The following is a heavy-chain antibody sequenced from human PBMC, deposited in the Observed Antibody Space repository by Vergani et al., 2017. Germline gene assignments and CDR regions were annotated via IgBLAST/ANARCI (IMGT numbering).Heavy chain of an antibody. Sequence: VQLQQWGAGLLKPSETLSLTCAVYGGSFSGYYWSWIRQPPGKGLEWVSSISSSSSYIYYADSVKGRFTISRDNAKNSLYLQMNSLRAEDTAVYYCARPQGGGNSYYYYYYGMDVWGQGTTVTVSS. V-gene: IGHV3-21*01. D-gene: IGHD4-23*01. CDR3: ARPQGGGNSYYYYYYGMDV. CDR2: ISSSSSYI. J-gene: IGHJ6*02. CDR1: GGSFSGYY.